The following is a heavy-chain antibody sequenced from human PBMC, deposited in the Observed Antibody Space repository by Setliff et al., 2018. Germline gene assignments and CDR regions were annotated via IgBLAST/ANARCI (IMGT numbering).Heavy chain of an antibody. CDR3: RFWSGYYKNDY. CDR1: GYSISSGYY. V-gene: IGHV4-38-2*02. Sequence: SETLSLTCTVSGYSISSGYYWGWIRQPPGKGLEWLGSFFHTGSTYYKSSLESRVTMSVDTSNNQFSLKLNSVTAADMAVYYCRFWSGYYKNDYWAQGTLVTVSS. D-gene: IGHD3-3*01. CDR2: FFHTGST. J-gene: IGHJ4*02.